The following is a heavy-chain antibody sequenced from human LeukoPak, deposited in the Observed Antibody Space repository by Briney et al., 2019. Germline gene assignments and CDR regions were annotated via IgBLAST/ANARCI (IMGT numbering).Heavy chain of an antibody. CDR1: GFTFSRYW. V-gene: IGHV3-7*01. CDR3: ARGNVDYYDSSGYEVDY. D-gene: IGHD3-22*01. J-gene: IGHJ4*02. CDR2: IKQDGSEK. Sequence: GGSLRLSCAASGFTFSRYWMSWVRQAPGKGLEWVANIKQDGSEKYYVDSVKGRFTISRDNAKNSLYLQMNSLRAEDTAVYYCARGNVDYYDSSGYEVDYWGQGTLVTVSS.